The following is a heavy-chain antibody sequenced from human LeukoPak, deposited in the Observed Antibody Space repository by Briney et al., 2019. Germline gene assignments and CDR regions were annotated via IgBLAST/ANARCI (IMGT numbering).Heavy chain of an antibody. V-gene: IGHV1-69*04. CDR3: ARDTNEEYSSSSDGLAV. J-gene: IGHJ6*02. CDR2: ITPFFGVA. Sequence: SVKVSCKASGGNFGNYVIHWVRQAPGQGLEWMGRITPFFGVANYAQTFQDRVTFTADKLTNTAYMQISSLKSEDTAVYFCARDTNEEYSSSSDGLAVWGQGTTVTVSS. D-gene: IGHD6-6*01. CDR1: GGNFGNYV.